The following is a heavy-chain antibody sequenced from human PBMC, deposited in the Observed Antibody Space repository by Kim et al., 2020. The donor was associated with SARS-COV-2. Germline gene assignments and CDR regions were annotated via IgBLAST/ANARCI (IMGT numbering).Heavy chain of an antibody. CDR2: ISSSSSTI. V-gene: IGHV3-48*02. CDR1: GFTFSSYS. Sequence: GGSLRLSCAASGFTFSSYSMNWVRQAPGKGLEWVSYISSSSSTIYYADSVKGRFTISRDNAKNSLYLQMNSLRDEDTAVYYCARDSETLYDILTGYYLTHYFDYWGQGTLVTVSS. D-gene: IGHD3-9*01. J-gene: IGHJ4*02. CDR3: ARDSETLYDILTGYYLTHYFDY.